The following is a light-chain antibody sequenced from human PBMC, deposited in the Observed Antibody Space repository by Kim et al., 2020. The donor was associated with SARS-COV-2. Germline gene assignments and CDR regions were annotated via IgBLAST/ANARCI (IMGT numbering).Light chain of an antibody. V-gene: IGKV1-39*01. CDR1: QSIDKY. CDR3: QQSYNTPPWT. J-gene: IGKJ1*01. CDR2: AAS. Sequence: DIQMTQSPSSLSASVGDRVTLTCRASQSIDKYLNWYQQKPGKAPKLLIYAASTLQSGVPSRFSGSGSGTDFTLTISSLQPEDFATYYCQQSYNTPPWTFGPGTKVDIK.